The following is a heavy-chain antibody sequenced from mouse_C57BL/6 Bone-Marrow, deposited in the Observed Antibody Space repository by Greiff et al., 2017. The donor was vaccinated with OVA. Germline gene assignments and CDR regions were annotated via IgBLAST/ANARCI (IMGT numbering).Heavy chain of an antibody. V-gene: IGHV1-26*01. CDR2: INPNNGGT. CDR1: GYTFTDYY. Sequence: VQLQQSGPELVKPGASVKISCKASGYTFTDYYMNWVKQSHGKSLEWIGDINPNNGGTSYNQKFKGKATLTVDKSSSTAYMELRSLTSEDSAVYYCARSDYYGGYFDYWGQGTTLTVSS. CDR3: ARSDYYGGYFDY. J-gene: IGHJ2*01. D-gene: IGHD1-1*01.